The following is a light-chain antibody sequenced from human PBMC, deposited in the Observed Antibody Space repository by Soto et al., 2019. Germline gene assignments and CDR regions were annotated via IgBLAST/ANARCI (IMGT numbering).Light chain of an antibody. CDR1: QSVSGN. Sequence: EIVMTQSPATLSVSPGERATLSCRASQSVSGNLAWYQQKPGQAPRLLIYGASTRATGIPARFSGSGSGTEFTLTITSLQSENFAVYYCQQYNDWPPLTFGGGTKVEIK. CDR2: GAS. V-gene: IGKV3-15*01. J-gene: IGKJ4*01. CDR3: QQYNDWPPLT.